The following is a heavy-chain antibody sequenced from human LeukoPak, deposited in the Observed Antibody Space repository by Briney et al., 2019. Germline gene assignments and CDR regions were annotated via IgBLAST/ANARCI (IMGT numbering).Heavy chain of an antibody. J-gene: IGHJ4*02. CDR3: ARQDPAGEYYFDH. Sequence: GESLKISCKGSGYSFTSYWIGWVRQMPGKGLEWMGIIYPGDSDTRYSPSLQGQVTISADKSLSTAYLQWSGLKASDTAMYYCARQDPAGEYYFDHWGQGTLVTVST. D-gene: IGHD3-10*01. CDR2: IYPGDSDT. V-gene: IGHV5-51*01. CDR1: GYSFTSYW.